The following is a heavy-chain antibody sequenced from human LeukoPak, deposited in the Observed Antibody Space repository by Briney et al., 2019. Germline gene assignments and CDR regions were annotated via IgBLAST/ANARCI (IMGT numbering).Heavy chain of an antibody. CDR1: GYTFTNYG. J-gene: IGHJ4*02. D-gene: IGHD6-13*01. Sequence: VASVKVSCKASGYTFTNYGITWVRQAPGQGLEWMGWISAYNGNANYAQKLQGRVTMTTDTSTNTAYMDLRSLKSDDTALYYCARGIAAARIDYWGQGTLVTVSS. V-gene: IGHV1-18*01. CDR3: ARGIAAARIDY. CDR2: ISAYNGNA.